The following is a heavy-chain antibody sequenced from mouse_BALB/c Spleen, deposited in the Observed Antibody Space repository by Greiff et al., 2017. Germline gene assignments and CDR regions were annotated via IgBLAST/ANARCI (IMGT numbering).Heavy chain of an antibody. Sequence: QVQLQQSGTVLARPGASVKISCKATGYTFSSYWIEWVKQRPGHGLEWIGEILPGSGSTNYNEKFKGKATFTADTSSNTAYMQLSSLTSEDSAVYYCARSFYDYDSSGFAYWGQGTLVTVSA. J-gene: IGHJ3*01. V-gene: IGHV1-9*01. CDR2: ILPGSGST. CDR1: GYTFSSYW. D-gene: IGHD2-4*01. CDR3: ARSFYDYDSSGFAY.